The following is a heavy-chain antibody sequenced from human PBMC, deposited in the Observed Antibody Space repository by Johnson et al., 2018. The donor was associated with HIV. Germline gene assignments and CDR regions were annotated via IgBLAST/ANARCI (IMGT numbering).Heavy chain of an antibody. CDR1: GFPFSSYA. CDR2: IYSGVST. D-gene: IGHD1-26*01. Sequence: QMLLVESGGGVVQPGRSLRLSCAASGFPFSSYAMHWVRQAPGKGLEWVAVIYSGVSTYYADSVKGRFPIPRDNSKNTLYLQMNSLRAEDRAVYYCARSLGVVGAIGKGAFDIWGQGTMVTVSS. J-gene: IGHJ3*02. CDR3: ARSLGVVGAIGKGAFDI. V-gene: IGHV3-NL1*01.